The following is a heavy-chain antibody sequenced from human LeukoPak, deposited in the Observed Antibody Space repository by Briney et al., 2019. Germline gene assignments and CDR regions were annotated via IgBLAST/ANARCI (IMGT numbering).Heavy chain of an antibody. Sequence: TGGSLRLSCAASGFTFSSYAMSWVRQAPGKGLEWVSAISGSGGSTYYADSVKGRFTISRDNSKNTLYLQMNSLRAEDTAVYNCAKRVTIFGVVIKGWFDPWGQGTLVTVSS. CDR3: AKRVTIFGVVIKGWFDP. J-gene: IGHJ5*02. CDR2: ISGSGGST. CDR1: GFTFSSYA. D-gene: IGHD3-3*01. V-gene: IGHV3-23*01.